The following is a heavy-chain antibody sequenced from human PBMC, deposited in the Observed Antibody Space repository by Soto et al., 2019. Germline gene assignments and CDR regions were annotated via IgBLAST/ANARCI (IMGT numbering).Heavy chain of an antibody. D-gene: IGHD3-16*02. Sequence: EVQLVESGGNLVQPGGSLRLSCAASGFTFSNFEMHWVRQAPGQGLEWVSYINTAGSTKYYAESGKGRFTISIDNARSSLFQQTNSLTAEDTAVYYCARAARSHPHCLAAYSSYRVDVWGQGKTVTVSS. CDR2: INTAGSTK. CDR3: ARAARSHPHCLAAYSSYRVDV. CDR1: GFTFSNFE. V-gene: IGHV3-48*03. J-gene: IGHJ6*01.